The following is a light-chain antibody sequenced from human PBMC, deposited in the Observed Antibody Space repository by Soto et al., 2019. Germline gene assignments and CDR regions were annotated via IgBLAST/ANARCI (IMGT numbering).Light chain of an antibody. CDR3: QQSYSTPLT. CDR1: QSIGGF. Sequence: DIQMTQSPSSLCVSVGDRGTITSSASQSIGGFLHWYQQKLGKAPTLLIYAASSLQIGVPSRFSGSGSGTDFTLTISSLQPEDFATYYCQQSYSTPLTFGGGTKVDSK. V-gene: IGKV1-39*01. J-gene: IGKJ4*01. CDR2: AAS.